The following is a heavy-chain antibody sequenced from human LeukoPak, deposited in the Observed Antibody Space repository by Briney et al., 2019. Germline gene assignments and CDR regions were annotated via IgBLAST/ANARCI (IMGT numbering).Heavy chain of an antibody. CDR3: ARGQDSSSWYGTYYYDSSGSGIFDY. J-gene: IGHJ4*02. CDR1: GGSFSGYY. CDR2: INHSGST. Sequence: SETLSLTCAVYGGSFSGYYWSWIRQPPGKGLEWIGEINHSGSTNYNPSLKGRVTISVDTSKNQFSLKLSSVTAADTAVYYCARGQDSSSWYGTYYYDSSGSGIFDYWGQGTLVTVSS. V-gene: IGHV4-34*01. D-gene: IGHD3-22*01.